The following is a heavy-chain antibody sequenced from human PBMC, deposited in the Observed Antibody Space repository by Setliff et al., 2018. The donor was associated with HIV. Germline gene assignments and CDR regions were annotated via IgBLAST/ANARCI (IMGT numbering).Heavy chain of an antibody. D-gene: IGHD3-22*01. V-gene: IGHV1-46*03. CDR3: ARAYDSTYMDV. CDR1: GYTFTSYY. J-gene: IGHJ6*03. Sequence: ASVKVSCKAPGYTFTSYYMHWVRQAPGQGLEWMGIINPSGGSTSYARKFQGRVTMTRDTSTSTVYMELSSLRSEDTAVYYCARAYDSTYMDVWGKGTTVTVSS. CDR2: INPSGGST.